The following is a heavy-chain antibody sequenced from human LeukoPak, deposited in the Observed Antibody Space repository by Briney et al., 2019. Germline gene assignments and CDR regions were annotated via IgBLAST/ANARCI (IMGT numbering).Heavy chain of an antibody. V-gene: IGHV4-34*01. Sequence: PSAPLSLSCAFYGGFFSCYYWSWIRQPPEGGLGWMGKINHSGSTNYPPSLKSQVTISVDTSKNQFSLKLSSVTAADTAVYYCARGARYCSGGSCYGAPIRYWGQGTLVTVSS. J-gene: IGHJ4*02. D-gene: IGHD2-15*01. CDR2: INHSGST. CDR3: ARGARYCSGGSCYGAPIRY. CDR1: GGFFSCYY.